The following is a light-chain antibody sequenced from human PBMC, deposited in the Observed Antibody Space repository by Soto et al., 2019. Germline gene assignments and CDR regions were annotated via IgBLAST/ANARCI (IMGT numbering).Light chain of an antibody. J-gene: IGKJ4*01. CDR1: QSVSSSY. V-gene: IGKV3-20*01. CDR3: QQYGSSPALT. Sequence: DILLTQSPRTLSLSPGERATLSCRASQSVSSSYLAWYQQKPGQAPRLLIYGASSRATGIPDRFSGSGSGTDFTLTISRLEPEDFAVYYCQQYGSSPALTFGGGTKVDI. CDR2: GAS.